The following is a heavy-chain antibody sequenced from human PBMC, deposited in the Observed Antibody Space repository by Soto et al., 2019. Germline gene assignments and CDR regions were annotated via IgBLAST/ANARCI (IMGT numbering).Heavy chain of an antibody. CDR1: GLSFSDYS. D-gene: IGHD6-6*01. CDR3: ARDLEYSSSWYYYYGLDV. V-gene: IGHV3-48*02. CDR2: ISRSGSLN. Sequence: GGSLRLSCAASGLSFSDYSMNWVRQAPGKGLEWLSYISRSGSLNYYADSVKGRFTISRDNAKNSLYLEMNSVRDEDTAMYYCARDLEYSSSWYYYYGLDVWGHGTTVTVSS. J-gene: IGHJ6*02.